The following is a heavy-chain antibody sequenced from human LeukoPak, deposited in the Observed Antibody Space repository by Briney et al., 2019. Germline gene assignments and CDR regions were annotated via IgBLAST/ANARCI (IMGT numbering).Heavy chain of an antibody. Sequence: GESLKISCKGSGYSFTSYWIGWVRQMPGKGLEWMGIIYPGDSDTRYSPSFQGQVTTSADKSISTAYLQWSSLKASDTAMYYCARREDFWSGFGAFDIWGQGTMVTVSS. J-gene: IGHJ3*02. CDR1: GYSFTSYW. D-gene: IGHD3-3*01. V-gene: IGHV5-51*01. CDR3: ARREDFWSGFGAFDI. CDR2: IYPGDSDT.